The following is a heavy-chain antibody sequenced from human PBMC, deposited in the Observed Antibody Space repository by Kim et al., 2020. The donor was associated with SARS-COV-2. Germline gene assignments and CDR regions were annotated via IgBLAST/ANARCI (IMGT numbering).Heavy chain of an antibody. J-gene: IGHJ4*02. V-gene: IGHV4-59*01. CDR1: GDSISSYY. D-gene: IGHD5-18*01. CDR2: IYYIGST. Sequence: SETLSLTCTVSGDSISSYYWNWIRQPPGKGLEWIGYIYYIGSTNYNPSLKSRVTISVDTSKNQFSLKLSSVTAADTAVYYCARVDTAMNGVDYWGQGTLVTVSS. CDR3: ARVDTAMNGVDY.